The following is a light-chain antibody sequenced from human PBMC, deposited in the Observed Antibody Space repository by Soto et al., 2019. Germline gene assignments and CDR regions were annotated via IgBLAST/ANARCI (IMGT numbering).Light chain of an antibody. Sequence: DVQMTPSPSSLSASIGDRVTLTCRASQNIPEFLNWYQVKSDKGPKLLIYGTSTLQSGVPSRFRGGESGTEFTLTISNLHPEDFAVYYCQQFYSPVLSFGGGTRVELK. CDR3: QQFYSPVLS. CDR2: GTS. J-gene: IGKJ4*01. V-gene: IGKV1-39*01. CDR1: QNIPEF.